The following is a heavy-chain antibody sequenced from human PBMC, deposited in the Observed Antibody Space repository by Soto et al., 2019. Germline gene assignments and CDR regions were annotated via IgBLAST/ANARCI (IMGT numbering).Heavy chain of an antibody. Sequence: QVPLVQSGAEVKKPGSSVKVSCKASGGTFNKYAVSWVRQAPGQGLEWLGGIIPMFGIANYAQKFQSRVTITADESTSTAYMELSSLRSGDTAVYYCARGREVARHHFHYWGQGTLVTVSS. D-gene: IGHD1-26*01. V-gene: IGHV1-69*01. CDR1: GGTFNKYA. CDR3: ARGREVARHHFHY. CDR2: IIPMFGIA. J-gene: IGHJ4*02.